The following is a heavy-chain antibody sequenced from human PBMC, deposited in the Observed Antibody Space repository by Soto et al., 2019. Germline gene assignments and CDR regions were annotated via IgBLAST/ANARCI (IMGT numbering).Heavy chain of an antibody. J-gene: IGHJ6*02. CDR1: GFTFSRYA. V-gene: IGHV3-23*01. D-gene: IGHD4-17*01. Sequence: EVQLLQSEGGLVQPGGSRRLSCVGSGFTFSRYAMIWVRQTPGKGLEWVSGIGDRGTTTYYADSVKGRFTISRDNSGNTLFLQMNSLRAEDTAVYYCAKDRLGDYYYYGMDVWGQGTTVTVS. CDR2: IGDRGTTT. CDR3: AKDRLGDYYYYGMDV.